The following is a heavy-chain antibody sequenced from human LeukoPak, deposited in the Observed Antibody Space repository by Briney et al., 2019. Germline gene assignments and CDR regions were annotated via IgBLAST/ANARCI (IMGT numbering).Heavy chain of an antibody. D-gene: IGHD3/OR15-3a*01. CDR3: ASGPF. CDR2: IYPGDSDT. Sequence: GASLKISXQASGYSFTTYWVGWVRQMPGKGREGMGFIYPGDSDTIYSPSFQGQVTISADKSISTAYLQWNSLKASDSAMYYCASGPFWGQGTLVTVSS. V-gene: IGHV5-51*01. CDR1: GYSFTTYW. J-gene: IGHJ4*02.